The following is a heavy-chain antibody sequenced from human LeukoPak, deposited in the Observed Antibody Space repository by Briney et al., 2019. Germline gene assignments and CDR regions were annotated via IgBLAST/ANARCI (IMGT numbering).Heavy chain of an antibody. CDR2: IIPILGIA. CDR1: GGTFSSYT. J-gene: IGHJ5*02. CDR3: AREAHYYDSSGYYLWFDP. Sequence: ASVKVSCKASGGTFSSYTISWVRQAPGQGLEWMGRIIPILGIANYAQKFQGRVTITADKSTSTAYMELSSLRSEDTAVYYCAREAHYYDSSGYYLWFDPWGQGTLVTVSS. D-gene: IGHD3-22*01. V-gene: IGHV1-69*04.